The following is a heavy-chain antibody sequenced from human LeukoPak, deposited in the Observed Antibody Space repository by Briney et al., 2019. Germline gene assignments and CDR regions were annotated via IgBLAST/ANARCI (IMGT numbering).Heavy chain of an antibody. CDR3: AREASIVVVPAYYYYGMDV. V-gene: IGHV1-2*02. D-gene: IGHD2-2*01. J-gene: IGHJ6*02. Sequence: GASVKVSCKASGYTFTGYYMHWVRQAPGQGLEWMGWINPNSGGTNYAQKFQGRVTMTRDTSISTAYMELSRLRSDDTAVYYCAREASIVVVPAYYYYGMDVWGQGTTVTVSS. CDR1: GYTFTGYY. CDR2: INPNSGGT.